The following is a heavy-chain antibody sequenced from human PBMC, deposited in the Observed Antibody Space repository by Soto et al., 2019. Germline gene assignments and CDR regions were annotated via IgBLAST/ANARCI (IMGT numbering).Heavy chain of an antibody. CDR2: ISGSGGST. CDR1: GFTFSSYA. J-gene: IGHJ4*02. CDR3: AKAPGGYCSGGSCYDFDY. D-gene: IGHD2-15*01. V-gene: IGHV3-23*01. Sequence: EVQLLEAGGGLVQPGGSLRLSCAASGFTFSSYAMSWVRQAPGKRLEWVSAISGSGGSTYYADSVKGRFTISRDNSKNTLYLQMNSLRAEDTAVYSCAKAPGGYCSGGSCYDFDYWGQGTLVTVSS.